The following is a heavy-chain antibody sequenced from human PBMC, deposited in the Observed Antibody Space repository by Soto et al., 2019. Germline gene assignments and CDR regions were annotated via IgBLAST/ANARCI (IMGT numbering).Heavy chain of an antibody. CDR3: ARSYYYDSSGYFSSADI. CDR2: IIPIFGTA. J-gene: IGHJ3*02. Sequence: GASVKVSCKASGGTFSSYAISWVRQAPGQGLEWMGGIIPIFGTANYAQKFQGRVTITADKSTSTAYMELSSLRSEDTAVYYCARSYYYDSSGYFSSADIWGQGTMVTVSS. V-gene: IGHV1-69*06. CDR1: GGTFSSYA. D-gene: IGHD3-22*01.